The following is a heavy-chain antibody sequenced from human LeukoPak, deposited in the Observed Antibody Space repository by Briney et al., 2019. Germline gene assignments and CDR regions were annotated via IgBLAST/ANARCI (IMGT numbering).Heavy chain of an antibody. V-gene: IGHV4-59*08. J-gene: IGHJ4*02. Sequence: PSETLSLTCTVSGGSISSYYWSWIRQPPGKGLEWIGYIYYSGSTNYNPSLKSRVAISVDTSKNQFSLKLTSVTAADTAVYYCAEKYYYDSSGYFYVDYWGQGTLVTVSS. CDR3: AEKYYYDSSGYFYVDY. CDR1: GGSISSYY. D-gene: IGHD3-22*01. CDR2: IYYSGST.